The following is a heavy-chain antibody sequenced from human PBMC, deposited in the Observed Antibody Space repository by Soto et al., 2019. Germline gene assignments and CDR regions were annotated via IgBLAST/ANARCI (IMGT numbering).Heavy chain of an antibody. CDR1: GGSFSGYY. CDR3: ARSEWRYYYCYGLDV. D-gene: IGHD2-8*01. J-gene: IGHJ6*02. Sequence: SETLSLTCAVYGGSFSGYYWSWIRQPPGKGLEWIGEINHSGSTNYNPSLKSRVTISVDTSKNQFSLKLSSVTAADTAVYYCARSEWRYYYCYGLDVWGRGTTDTVSS. V-gene: IGHV4-34*01. CDR2: INHSGST.